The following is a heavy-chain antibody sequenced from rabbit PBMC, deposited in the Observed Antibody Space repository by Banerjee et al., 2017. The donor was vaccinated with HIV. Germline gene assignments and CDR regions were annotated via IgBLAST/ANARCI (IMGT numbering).Heavy chain of an antibody. Sequence: QEQLVESGGGLVQPGGSLKLSCKASGFDFSSYGVSWVRQAPGKGLEWIGCIGAGSGTTYYATWAKGRFTISKTSSTTVALQMTSLTAADTATCFCARGSAYAGAGYALWGPGTWSPS. CDR1: GFDFSSYG. V-gene: IGHV1S45*01. CDR2: IGAGSGTT. CDR3: ARGSAYAGAGYAL. J-gene: IGHJ4*01. D-gene: IGHD4-2*01.